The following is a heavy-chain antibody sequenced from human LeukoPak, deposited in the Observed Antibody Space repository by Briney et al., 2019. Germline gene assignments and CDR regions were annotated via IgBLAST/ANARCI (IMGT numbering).Heavy chain of an antibody. J-gene: IGHJ6*02. V-gene: IGHV3-48*02. D-gene: IGHD3-9*01. CDR1: GFTFSSYS. CDR2: ISSSSSTI. Sequence: GGSLRLSCAASGFTFSSYSMNWVRQAPGKGLEWVSYISSSSSTIYYADSVKGRFTISRDNAKNSLYLQMNSLRDEDTAVYYCARDYDILTGYYSYYYYYYGMDVWGQGTTVTVSS. CDR3: ARDYDILTGYYSYYYYYYGMDV.